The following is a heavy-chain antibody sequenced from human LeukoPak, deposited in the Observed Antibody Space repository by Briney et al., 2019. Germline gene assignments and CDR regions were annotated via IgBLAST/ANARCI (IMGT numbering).Heavy chain of an antibody. D-gene: IGHD3-10*01. Sequence: GGSLRLSCAASGFTFDDYGMTWVRQAPGKGLEWVSGINWNGGRIDYAESVKGRFTISRDNTKNSLYLQMNSLRAEDTAFYYCARRFEELEPAFDTWGQGTMVTVSS. J-gene: IGHJ3*02. CDR2: INWNGGRI. V-gene: IGHV3-20*04. CDR3: ARRFEELEPAFDT. CDR1: GFTFDDYG.